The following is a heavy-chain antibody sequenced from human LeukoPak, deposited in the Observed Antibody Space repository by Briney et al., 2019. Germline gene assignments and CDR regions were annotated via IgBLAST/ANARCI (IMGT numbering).Heavy chain of an antibody. Sequence: GSLTLSCAASGFSVTTYAMGWVRQAPGKGLEWIGSIYHSGSTYYNPSLKSRVTISVDTSKNQFSLKLSSVTAADTAVYYCARGGGMGHYYYYMDVWGKGTTVTISS. J-gene: IGHJ6*03. CDR3: ARGGGMGHYYYYMDV. CDR1: GFSVTTYA. V-gene: IGHV4-38-2*01. CDR2: IYHSGST. D-gene: IGHD3-16*01.